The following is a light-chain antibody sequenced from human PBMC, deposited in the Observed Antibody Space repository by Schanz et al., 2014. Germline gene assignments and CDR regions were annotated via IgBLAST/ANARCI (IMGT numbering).Light chain of an antibody. Sequence: QSALTQPASVSGSPGQSITISCTGTNSDVGGYNHVSWYQQYPGKAPKLMIYDVSKRPSGVPDRFSGSKSGNTASLTISGLQAEDEADYYCCSYAGSYTVVFGGGTKLTVL. CDR2: DVS. V-gene: IGLV2-11*01. CDR3: CSYAGSYTVV. CDR1: NSDVGGYNH. J-gene: IGLJ2*01.